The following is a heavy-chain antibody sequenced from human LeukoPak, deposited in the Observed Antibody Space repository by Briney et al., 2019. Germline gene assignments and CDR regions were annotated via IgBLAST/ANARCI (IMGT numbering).Heavy chain of an antibody. Sequence: GGPLRLSCTASGFSFDTYAMNWVRQVPGKGLEWVSGISGSGGNSYYADSVKGRFTISRDNSKNTLYLQMHSLRAEDTAIYYCAKERQGGNSYGDEAFYFDYWGQGTLVTVSS. CDR3: AKERQGGNSYGDEAFYFDY. CDR1: GFSFDTYA. D-gene: IGHD4-23*01. J-gene: IGHJ4*02. CDR2: ISGSGGNS. V-gene: IGHV3-23*01.